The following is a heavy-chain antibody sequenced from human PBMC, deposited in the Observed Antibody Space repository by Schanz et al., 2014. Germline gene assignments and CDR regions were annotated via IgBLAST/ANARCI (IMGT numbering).Heavy chain of an antibody. CDR2: IYTSGST. V-gene: IGHV4-61*02. CDR3: TRVAVAGTAENRDHYYVLDV. D-gene: IGHD6-19*01. J-gene: IGHJ6*02. Sequence: QVQLQESGPGLVKPSQTLSLTCTFSGGSISSGSYYWSWIRQPAGKGLEWIGHIYTSGSTNYNPSLKSRVTISVDTSKNHFSLTLSSVAAADTAVYYCTRVAVAGTAENRDHYYVLDVWGQGTPVTVSS. CDR1: GGSISSGSYY.